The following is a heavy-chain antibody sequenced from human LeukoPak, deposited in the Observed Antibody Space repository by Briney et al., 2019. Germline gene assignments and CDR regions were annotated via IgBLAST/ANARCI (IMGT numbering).Heavy chain of an antibody. CDR2: ISYDGSNK. V-gene: IGHV3-30*04. D-gene: IGHD2-2*01. CDR3: ARERLPAAIPFDY. CDR1: GFTFSSYA. Sequence: PGGSLRLSCAASGFTFSSYAMHWVRQAPGKGLEWVAVISYDGSNKYYADSVKGRFTISRDNSKNTLYLQMNSLRAEDTAVYYCARERLPAAIPFDYWGQGTLDTVSS. J-gene: IGHJ4*02.